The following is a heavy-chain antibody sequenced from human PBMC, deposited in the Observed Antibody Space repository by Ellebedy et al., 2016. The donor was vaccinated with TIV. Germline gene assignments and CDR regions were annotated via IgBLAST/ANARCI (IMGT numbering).Heavy chain of an antibody. Sequence: GESLKISCAGSGFTFSDYFMSWVRQAPGKGLEWISYIPASGTGIYYADSVKGRFTVARDNANKSLHLQMNSLRPEDTAVYYCAKDQIVGHASSYYAMDVWGHGTTVTVS. CDR3: AKDQIVGHASSYYAMDV. J-gene: IGHJ6*02. D-gene: IGHD1-26*01. CDR2: IPASGTGI. V-gene: IGHV3-11*01. CDR1: GFTFSDYF.